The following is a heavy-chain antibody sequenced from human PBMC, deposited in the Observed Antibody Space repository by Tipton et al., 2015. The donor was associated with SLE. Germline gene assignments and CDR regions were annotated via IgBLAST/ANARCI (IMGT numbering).Heavy chain of an antibody. CDR2: IYFSGST. CDR1: GASISSGGHY. Sequence: TLSLTCSVSGASISSGGHYWSWIRQHPEKGLEWIGYIYFSGSTYYNPSLKSRVTISVDTSKNQFSLKLSSVTAADTAVYYCARGGGDFGLKNWGQGTLVTVSS. D-gene: IGHD3/OR15-3a*01. J-gene: IGHJ4*02. V-gene: IGHV4-31*03. CDR3: ARGGGDFGLKN.